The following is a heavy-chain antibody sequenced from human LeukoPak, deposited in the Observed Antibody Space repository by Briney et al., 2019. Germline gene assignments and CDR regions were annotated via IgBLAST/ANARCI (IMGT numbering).Heavy chain of an antibody. D-gene: IGHD4-17*01. CDR3: AKDEDYDYGDYDAFDI. V-gene: IGHV3-9*03. Sequence: PGGSLRLSCAASGFTFDDYAMHWVRQAPGKGLEWVSGISWNSGGIGYADSVKGRFTISRDNAKNSLYLQMNSLRAEDMALYYCAKDEDYDYGDYDAFDIWGQGTMVTVSS. CDR1: GFTFDDYA. CDR2: ISWNSGGI. J-gene: IGHJ3*02.